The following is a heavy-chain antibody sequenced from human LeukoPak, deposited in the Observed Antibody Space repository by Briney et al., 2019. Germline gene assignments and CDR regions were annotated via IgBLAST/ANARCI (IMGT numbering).Heavy chain of an antibody. Sequence: GGSRRLSCAASGFTFSTYGMDGVGRAPGKGLEGGATISGGGGITYYADSAKGRFTISRDNSKNTLYLQMNSLRAEDTGVYYCAYGDYDCWGQGTLVTVSS. CDR1: GFTFSTYG. V-gene: IGHV3-23*01. D-gene: IGHD4-17*01. CDR2: ISGGGGIT. CDR3: AYGDYDC. J-gene: IGHJ4*02.